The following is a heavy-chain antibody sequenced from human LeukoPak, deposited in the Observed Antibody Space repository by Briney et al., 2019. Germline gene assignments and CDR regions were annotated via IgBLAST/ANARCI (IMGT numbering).Heavy chain of an antibody. Sequence: SETLSLTCAVYGGSFSGYYWSWIRQPPGKGLEWIGSIYHSGSTYYNPSLKSRVTISVDTSKNQFSLKLSSVTAADTAVYYCARDQGDYGDYDGDNAFDIWGQGTMVTVSS. CDR3: ARDQGDYGDYDGDNAFDI. V-gene: IGHV4-34*01. CDR2: IYHSGST. D-gene: IGHD4-17*01. CDR1: GGSFSGYY. J-gene: IGHJ3*02.